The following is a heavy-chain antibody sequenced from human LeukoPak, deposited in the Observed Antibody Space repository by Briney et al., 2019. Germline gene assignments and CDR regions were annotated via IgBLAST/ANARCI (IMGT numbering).Heavy chain of an antibody. D-gene: IGHD6-13*01. CDR1: GYTFTSYD. Sequence: SVKVSCKASGYTFTSYDISWVRQAPGQGLEWMGRIIPIFGTANYAQKFQGRVTITTDESTSTAYMELSSLRSEDTAVYYCARDVRYSSSWYDFDYWGQGTLVTVSS. CDR3: ARDVRYSSSWYDFDY. J-gene: IGHJ4*02. CDR2: IIPIFGTA. V-gene: IGHV1-69*05.